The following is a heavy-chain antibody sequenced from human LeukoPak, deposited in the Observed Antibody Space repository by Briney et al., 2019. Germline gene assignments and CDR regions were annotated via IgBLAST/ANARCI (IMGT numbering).Heavy chain of an antibody. V-gene: IGHV5-51*01. CDR3: ARSGYCSSTSCYPIDY. CDR2: IYPGDSDT. CDR1: GYSFTSYW. Sequence: GESLKISCKGSGYSFTSYWISWVRQMPGKGLEWMGIIYPGDSDTRYSPSFQGQVTISADKSISTAYLQWSSLKASDTAMYYCARSGYCSSTSCYPIDYWGQGTLVTVSS. J-gene: IGHJ4*02. D-gene: IGHD2-2*01.